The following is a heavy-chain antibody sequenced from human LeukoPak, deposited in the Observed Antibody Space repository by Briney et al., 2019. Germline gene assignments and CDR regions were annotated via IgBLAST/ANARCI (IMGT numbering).Heavy chain of an antibody. CDR1: GYRFNTYW. J-gene: IGHJ4*02. CDR2: VYPGDSDT. D-gene: IGHD6-19*01. V-gene: IGHV5-51*01. CDR3: ARGGASGWHFDY. Sequence: ESLKISCKGSGYRFNTYWIGWVRQMPGKGLEWMGIVYPGDSDTRYSPSFQGQVTISADKSISTAYQQLSSLKASDTAMYYCARGGASGWHFDYWGQGTLVTVSS.